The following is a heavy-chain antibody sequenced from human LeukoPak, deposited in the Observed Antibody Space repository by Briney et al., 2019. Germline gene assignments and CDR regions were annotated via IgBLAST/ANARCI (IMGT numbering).Heavy chain of an antibody. Sequence: PGGSLRLSCAASGFTFSRYAMHWVRQAPGRGLEWVAVISYDGNNKFYADSVKGRFTISRDNSENTLYLQMNDLRAEDTAVYYGASGRHYYASGSPTDFDYWGQGTLVTVSS. CDR3: ASGRHYYASGSPTDFDY. V-gene: IGHV3-30-3*01. CDR1: GFTFSRYA. CDR2: ISYDGNNK. J-gene: IGHJ4*02. D-gene: IGHD3-10*01.